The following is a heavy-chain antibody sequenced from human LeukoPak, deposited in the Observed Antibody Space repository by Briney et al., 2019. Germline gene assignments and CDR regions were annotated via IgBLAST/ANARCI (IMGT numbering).Heavy chain of an antibody. CDR2: ISYIGST. Sequence: SETLSLTCTVSGGSISNYYWSWIRQPPGKGLEWIGYISYIGSTKYNPSLKSRVTISEDTSKKQFSLKLSSVTAADTAVYYCAGSCHYYMDVWGKGTTVTVSS. CDR1: GGSISNYY. CDR3: AGSCHYYMDV. V-gene: IGHV4-59*01. J-gene: IGHJ6*03.